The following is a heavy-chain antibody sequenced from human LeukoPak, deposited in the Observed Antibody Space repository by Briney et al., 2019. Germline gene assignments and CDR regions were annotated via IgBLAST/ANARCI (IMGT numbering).Heavy chain of an antibody. CDR2: IIPIFGTA. CDR1: GGTFSSYA. Sequence: SVKVSCKASGGTFSSYAISWVRQAPGQGLEWMGGIIPIFGTANYAQKFQGRVTISADESTSTAYMELSSLRSEDTAVYYCAREPCSSTSCYGRRYYFDYWGQGTLVTVSS. J-gene: IGHJ4*02. V-gene: IGHV1-69*01. D-gene: IGHD2-2*01. CDR3: AREPCSSTSCYGRRYYFDY.